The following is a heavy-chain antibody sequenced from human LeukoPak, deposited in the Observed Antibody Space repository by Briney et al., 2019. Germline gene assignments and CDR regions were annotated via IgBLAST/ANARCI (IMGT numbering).Heavy chain of an antibody. D-gene: IGHD2-2*02. CDR2: ISWNSGSI. CDR1: GFTFDDYA. J-gene: IGHJ6*02. CDR3: AKDMDCSSTSCYTIRHYYYYGMDV. Sequence: GGSLRLSCAASGFTFDDYAMHWVRHAPGKGLEWVSGISWNSGSIVYADSVKGRFTISRDNAKNSLYLQMNSLRAEDTALYYCAKDMDCSSTSCYTIRHYYYYGMDVWGQGTTVTVSS. V-gene: IGHV3-9*01.